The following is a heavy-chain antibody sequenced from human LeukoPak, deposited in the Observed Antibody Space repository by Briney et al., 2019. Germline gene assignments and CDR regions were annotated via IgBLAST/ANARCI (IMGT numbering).Heavy chain of an antibody. CDR3: ARVGVRYSSSPRAFDI. CDR2: IYYSGST. V-gene: IGHV4-39*07. CDR1: GGSIGSSSYY. D-gene: IGHD6-13*01. Sequence: SETLSLTCTVSGGSIGSSSYYWGWIRQPPGKGLEWIGSIYYSGSTYYNPSLKSRVTISVDTSKSQFSLMLTSVTAADTAVYYCARVGVRYSSSPRAFDIWGQGTMVTVSS. J-gene: IGHJ3*02.